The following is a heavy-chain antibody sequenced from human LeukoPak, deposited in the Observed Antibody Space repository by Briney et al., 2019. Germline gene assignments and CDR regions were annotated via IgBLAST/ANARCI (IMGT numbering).Heavy chain of an antibody. CDR1: GFTLSTYA. V-gene: IGHV3-23*01. D-gene: IGHD6-13*01. J-gene: IGHJ5*02. Sequence: GGSLRLSCAASGFTLSTYAMSWVRQTPGKGLEWVAATSSSDAGTYHADSVRGRFTISRDNSKNTLYLQMNSLRAEDAAVYYCAKDQFVASDSAGYSSSWAVRGFDPWGQGTLVTVSS. CDR2: TSSSDAGT. CDR3: AKDQFVASDSAGYSSSWAVRGFDP.